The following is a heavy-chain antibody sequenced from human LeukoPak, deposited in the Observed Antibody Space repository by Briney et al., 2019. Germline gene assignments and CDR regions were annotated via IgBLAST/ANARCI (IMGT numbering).Heavy chain of an antibody. CDR3: AKDTITAWYDTQFDY. Sequence: GRSLRLSCAASAFTFDDYAMHWVRQAPGKGLEWVSGISWNSGSIGYADSVKGRFTISRDNAKNSLYLQMNSLRAEDTALYYCAKDTITAWYDTQFDYWGQGTLLTVSS. D-gene: IGHD1-1*01. J-gene: IGHJ4*02. V-gene: IGHV3-9*01. CDR2: ISWNSGSI. CDR1: AFTFDDYA.